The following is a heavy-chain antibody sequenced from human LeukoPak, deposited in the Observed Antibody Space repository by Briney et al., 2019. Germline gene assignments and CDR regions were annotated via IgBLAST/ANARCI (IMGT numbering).Heavy chain of an antibody. CDR3: ASQPIAAAGRFDY. V-gene: IGHV1-18*04. D-gene: IGHD6-13*01. CDR1: GYTFTGYY. CDR2: ISAYNGNT. J-gene: IGHJ4*02. Sequence: ASVKVSCKASGYTFTGYYMHWVRQAPGQGLEWMGWISAYNGNTNYAQKLQGRVTMTTDTSTSTAYMELRSLRSDDTAVYYCASQPIAAAGRFDYWGQGTLVTVSS.